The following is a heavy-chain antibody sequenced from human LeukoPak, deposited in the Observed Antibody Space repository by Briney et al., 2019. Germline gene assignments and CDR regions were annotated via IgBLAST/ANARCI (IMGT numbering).Heavy chain of an antibody. CDR2: ISYDGSNK. Sequence: GGSLRLSCAASGFTFSSYAMHWVRQAPGKGLEWVAVISYDGSNKYYADSVKGRFTISRDNSKNTLYLQMNSLRAEDTAVYYCAKGRGYYDSSGFLGQYFDYWGQGTLVTVSS. J-gene: IGHJ4*02. V-gene: IGHV3-30-3*01. CDR3: AKGRGYYDSSGFLGQYFDY. CDR1: GFTFSSYA. D-gene: IGHD3-22*01.